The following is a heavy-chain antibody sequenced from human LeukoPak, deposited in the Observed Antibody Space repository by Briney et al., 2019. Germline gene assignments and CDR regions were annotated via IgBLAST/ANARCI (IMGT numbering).Heavy chain of an antibody. CDR1: GFTFDDYA. V-gene: IGHV3-43*02. J-gene: IGHJ4*02. CDR2: ISGDGGST. CDR3: ATGGYFFDF. D-gene: IGHD3-10*01. Sequence: GGSLRLSCAASGFTFDDYAMHWVRQAPGKGLEWVSLISGDGGSTYYADSVKGRFTISRDDSESTVYLQINSLKTEDTAVYYCATGGYFFDFWGQGTLVTVSP.